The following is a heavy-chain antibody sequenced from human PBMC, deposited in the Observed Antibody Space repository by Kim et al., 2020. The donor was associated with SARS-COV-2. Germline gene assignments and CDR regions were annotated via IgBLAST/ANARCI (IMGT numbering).Heavy chain of an antibody. D-gene: IGHD6-13*01. CDR3: ASYGVAAGRKIDT. V-gene: IGHV3-23*01. J-gene: IGHJ5*02. Sequence: YPHYAKGRFTVPRDNSKSTLYLQMESLRPEDTAVYYCASYGVAAGRKIDTWGQGTLVTVSS.